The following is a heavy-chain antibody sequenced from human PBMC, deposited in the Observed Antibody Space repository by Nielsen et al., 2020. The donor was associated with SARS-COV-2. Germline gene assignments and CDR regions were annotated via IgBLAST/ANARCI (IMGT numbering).Heavy chain of an antibody. CDR1: GGSVSSGSYY. D-gene: IGHD3-22*01. CDR2: IYYSGST. V-gene: IGHV4-61*01. CDR3: ARASWDSSGLDY. Sequence: GSLRLSCTVSGGSVSSGSYYWSWIRQPPGKGLEWIGYIYYSGSTNYNPSLKSRVTISVDTSKNQFSLKLSSVTAADTAVYYCARASWDSSGLDYWGQGTLVTVSS. J-gene: IGHJ4*02.